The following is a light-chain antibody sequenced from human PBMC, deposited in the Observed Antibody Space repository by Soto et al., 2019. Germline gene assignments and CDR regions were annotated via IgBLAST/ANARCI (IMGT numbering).Light chain of an antibody. CDR2: NNN. Sequence: QSVLTQPPSASGTPGQRVTISCSGSRSNIGNNAVTWYQQFPGTAPKLLIYNNNQRPSGVPVRFSVSKSGTSASLAISGLQSEDEADYYCATWDDSLNARGVFGGGTKLTVL. V-gene: IGLV1-44*01. CDR1: RSNIGNNA. CDR3: ATWDDSLNARGV. J-gene: IGLJ3*02.